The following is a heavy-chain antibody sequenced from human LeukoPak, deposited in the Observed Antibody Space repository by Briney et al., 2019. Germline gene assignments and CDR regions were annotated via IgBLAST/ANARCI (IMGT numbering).Heavy chain of an antibody. CDR2: IYYSGST. V-gene: IGHV4-59*01. CDR3: ARVDDSSGNDAFDI. J-gene: IGHJ3*02. CDR1: GGSISSYC. Sequence: SETLSLTCTVSGGSISSYCWSWIRQPPGKGLEWIGYIYYSGSTNYNPSLKSRVTISVDTSKNQFSLKLSSVTAADTAVYYCARVDDSSGNDAFDIWGQGTMVTVSS. D-gene: IGHD3-22*01.